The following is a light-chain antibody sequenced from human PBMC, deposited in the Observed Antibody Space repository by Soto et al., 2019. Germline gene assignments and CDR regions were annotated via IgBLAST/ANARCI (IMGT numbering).Light chain of an antibody. CDR2: QVS. J-gene: IGKJ1*01. CDR3: VQFSPFPRT. CDR1: QSLVYSDGNTY. V-gene: IGKV2-24*01. Sequence: DIVLTQTPLSSPVTLGQPASISCRSSQSLVYSDGNTYLSWLQQRPGQPPRLLIYQVSNRFSGVPDRFSVSGAGTDFTLKISRVEAEDVGVYYCVQFSPFPRTFGQGTKVEIK.